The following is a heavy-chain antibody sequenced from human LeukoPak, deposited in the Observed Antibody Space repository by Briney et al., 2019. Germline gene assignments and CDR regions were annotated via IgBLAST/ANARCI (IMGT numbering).Heavy chain of an antibody. CDR3: ARRRPIWLGGEDYGLDV. V-gene: IGHV3-53*01. Sequence: GGSLRLSCAASGFTFSSYEMNWVRQAPGKGLECVSVIFSGGTTYYTDSVKGRFTISRDNSNNTVYLQIKSLKVEDTAVYYCARRRPIWLGGEDYGLDVWGKGTTVTVSS. J-gene: IGHJ6*04. CDR1: GFTFSSYE. D-gene: IGHD3-10*01. CDR2: IFSGGTT.